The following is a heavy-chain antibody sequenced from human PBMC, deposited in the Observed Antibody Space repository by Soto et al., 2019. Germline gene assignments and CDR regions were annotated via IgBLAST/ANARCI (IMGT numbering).Heavy chain of an antibody. CDR2: ISYDGSNK. D-gene: IGHD3-10*01. CDR1: GFTFSSYA. V-gene: IGHV3-30-3*01. Sequence: GGSLRLSCAASGFTFSSYAMHWVRQAPGKGLEWVAVISYDGSNKYYADSVKGRFTISRDNSKNTLYLQMNSLRAEDTAVYYCARDRGPGYYYYYYGMDVWGQGTTVTVSS. CDR3: ARDRGPGYYYYYYGMDV. J-gene: IGHJ6*02.